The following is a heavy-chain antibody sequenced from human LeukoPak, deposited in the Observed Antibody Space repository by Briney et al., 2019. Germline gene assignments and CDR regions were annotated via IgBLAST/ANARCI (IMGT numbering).Heavy chain of an antibody. CDR1: GFTFTNAW. V-gene: IGHV3-15*01. J-gene: IGHJ1*01. D-gene: IGHD3-22*01. CDR3: TTGYYYDSSGYYS. CDR2: IKSKTDGGTT. Sequence: GGSLRLXCAASGFTFTNAWMSWVRQAPGKVLEWVGRIKSKTDGGTTDYAAPVKGRFTISRDDSKNTLYLQMNSLKTEDTAVYYSTTGYYYDSSGYYSWGQGTLVTVSS.